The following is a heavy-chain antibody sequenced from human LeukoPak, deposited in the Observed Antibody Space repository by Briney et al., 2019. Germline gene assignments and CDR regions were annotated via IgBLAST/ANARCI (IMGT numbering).Heavy chain of an antibody. V-gene: IGHV3-15*01. D-gene: IGHD5-12*01. J-gene: IGHJ4*02. CDR1: GGSFSGYY. CDR2: IKSKTDGGTT. CDR3: WWLRFGGDYFDY. Sequence: KSSETLSLTCAVYGGSFSGYYWSWVRQAPGNGLEWVGRIKSKTDGGTTDYAAPVKGRFTISRDDSKNTLYLQMNSLKTEDTAVYYCWWLRFGGDYFDYWGQGTLVTVSS.